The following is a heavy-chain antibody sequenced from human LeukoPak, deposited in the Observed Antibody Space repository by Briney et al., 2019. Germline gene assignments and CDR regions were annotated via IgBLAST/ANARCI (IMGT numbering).Heavy chain of an antibody. CDR2: IYSGGST. Sequence: GGSLRLSCAASGFTVSSNYMSWVRQAPGKGLEWVSVIYSGGSTYYADSVKGRFTISRDNSKNTLYLQMNSLRAEDAAVYYCARGSGSYYEGDYWGQGTLVTVSS. CDR3: ARGSGSYYEGDY. D-gene: IGHD1-26*01. J-gene: IGHJ4*02. CDR1: GFTVSSNY. V-gene: IGHV3-66*01.